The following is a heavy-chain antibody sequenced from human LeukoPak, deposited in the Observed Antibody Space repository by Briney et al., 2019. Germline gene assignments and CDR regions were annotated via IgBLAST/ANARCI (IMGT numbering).Heavy chain of an antibody. CDR2: INPDGSEK. CDR1: GFTFSTYW. V-gene: IGHV3-7*03. CDR3: AKDRAYISSWYGCSTP. J-gene: IGHJ5*02. Sequence: GGSLRLSCPASGFTFSTYWMSWVRQAPGKGLEWVANINPDGSEKYYVDSVKGRFTISRDNAKNSLYLQMNSLRAEDTAVYYCAKDRAYISSWYGCSTPWGQGTPGHRLL. D-gene: IGHD6-13*01.